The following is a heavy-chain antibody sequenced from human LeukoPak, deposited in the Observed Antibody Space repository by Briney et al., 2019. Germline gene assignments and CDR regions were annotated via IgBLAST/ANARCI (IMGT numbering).Heavy chain of an antibody. CDR2: ISYDGSNK. CDR3: AKGSRGSSGYYYH. Sequence: GRSLRLSCAASGFTFSSYAMHWVRQAPGKGLEWVAVISYDGSNKYYADSVKGRYTISRDNSKNTLYLQMNSLRGEDTAVYYCAKGSRGSSGYYYHWGQGPLVTVSS. D-gene: IGHD3-22*01. CDR1: GFTFSSYA. J-gene: IGHJ5*02. V-gene: IGHV3-30-3*01.